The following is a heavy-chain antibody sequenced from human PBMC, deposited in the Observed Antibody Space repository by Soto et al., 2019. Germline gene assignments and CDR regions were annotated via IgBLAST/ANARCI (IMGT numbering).Heavy chain of an antibody. CDR3: ARSLGRHPSETPPGHSFGAGSLFPFDH. D-gene: IGHD2-15*01. CDR2: LIPMFDIA. Sequence: ASLKVCCKASAGTFTSYTVYWVRQAPGQGLEWVGRLIPMFDIANYAERFRGRVMITADEATNTASMELSSLTSADTAVYFCARSLGRHPSETPPGHSFGAGSLFPFDHWGQGTLVTVSS. CDR1: AGTFTSYT. V-gene: IGHV1-69*13. J-gene: IGHJ4*02.